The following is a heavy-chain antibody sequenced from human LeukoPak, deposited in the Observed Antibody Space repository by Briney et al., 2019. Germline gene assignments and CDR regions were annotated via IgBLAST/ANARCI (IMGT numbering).Heavy chain of an antibody. Sequence: ASVKVSCKASGCTFTSYDINWVRQATGQGLEWMGWMNPNSGNTGYAQKFQGRVTMTRNTSISTAYMELGSLRSEDTAVYYCARGGVDTAMVSDYWGQGTLVTVSS. D-gene: IGHD5-18*01. CDR2: MNPNSGNT. J-gene: IGHJ4*02. CDR1: GCTFTSYD. V-gene: IGHV1-8*01. CDR3: ARGGVDTAMVSDY.